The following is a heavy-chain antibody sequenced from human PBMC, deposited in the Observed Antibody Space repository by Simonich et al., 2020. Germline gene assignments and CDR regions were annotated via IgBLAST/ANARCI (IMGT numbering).Heavy chain of an antibody. V-gene: IGHV1-2*02. CDR3: ARGGLGHWYFDL. CDR2: SNPNSGGT. J-gene: IGHJ2*01. CDR1: GYTFTGYY. D-gene: IGHD6-25*01. Sequence: QVQLVQSGAEVKKPGASVKVSCKASGYTFTGYYMHWVRQAPGQGLEWMGGSNPNSGGTNYAKKLQGRVTMTRDTSISTADMELSRLRSDDTAVYYCARGGLGHWYFDLWGRGTLVTVSS.